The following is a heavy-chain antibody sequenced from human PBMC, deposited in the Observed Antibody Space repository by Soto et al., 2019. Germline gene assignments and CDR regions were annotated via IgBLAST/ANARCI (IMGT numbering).Heavy chain of an antibody. CDR2: IIPIFGTA. V-gene: IGHV1-69*13. Sequence: SVKVSCKASGGTFSSYAISWVRQAPGQGLEWMGGIIPIFGTANYAQKFQGRVTITADESTSTAYMELSSLRSEDTAVYYCARGAYYDILTGYYIWGQGTLVTVS. CDR3: ARGAYYDILTGYYI. CDR1: GGTFSSYA. D-gene: IGHD3-9*01. J-gene: IGHJ4*02.